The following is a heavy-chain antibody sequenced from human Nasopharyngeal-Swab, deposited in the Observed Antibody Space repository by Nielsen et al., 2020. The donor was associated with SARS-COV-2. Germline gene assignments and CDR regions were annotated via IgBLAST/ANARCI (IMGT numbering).Heavy chain of an antibody. J-gene: IGHJ5*02. D-gene: IGHD5-18*01. CDR2: IYHGGST. CDR3: ARELSNTPKYNWFDP. CDR1: GYSISSGYY. V-gene: IGHV4-38-2*02. Sequence: LRLSCTVSGYSISSGYYWAWIRQPPGKGLEWIGSIYHGGSTYYTPSLESRVTISVDTSNNHFSLKLTSVTAADTAVYYCARELSNTPKYNWFDPWGQGTLVTVSS.